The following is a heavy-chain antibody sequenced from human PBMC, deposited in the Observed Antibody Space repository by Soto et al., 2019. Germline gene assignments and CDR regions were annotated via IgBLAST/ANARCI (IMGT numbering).Heavy chain of an antibody. J-gene: IGHJ4*02. V-gene: IGHV1-58*01. D-gene: IGHD2-8*01. CDR3: AADATAWQQMVPSDY. CDR1: GFTFTSSA. CDR2: IAVGSGYT. Sequence: VKVSCKASGFTFTSSAFQWVRQARGQRLEWIGWIAVGSGYTNYAQRFQDRVTLTRDMSTATTYMELSRLTSEDTAIYYCAADATAWQQMVPSDYWGQGTLVTVSS.